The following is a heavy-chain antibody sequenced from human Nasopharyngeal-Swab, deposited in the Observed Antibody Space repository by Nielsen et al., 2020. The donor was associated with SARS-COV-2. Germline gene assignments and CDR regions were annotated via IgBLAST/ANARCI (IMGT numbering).Heavy chain of an antibody. Sequence: GGSLRLSCAASGFTFSSYAMSWVRQAPGKGLEWVSHISNSAKTIYYADSVKGRCTISRDTATNSLYLQMDRLRVEDTAVYYCAREGSGSTYYMDVWGKGTTVSVYS. CDR1: GFTFSSYA. CDR3: AREGSGSTYYMDV. V-gene: IGHV3-48*04. J-gene: IGHJ6*03. CDR2: ISNSAKTI.